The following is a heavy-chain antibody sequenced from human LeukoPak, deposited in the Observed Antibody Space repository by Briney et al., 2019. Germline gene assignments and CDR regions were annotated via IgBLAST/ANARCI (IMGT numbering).Heavy chain of an antibody. Sequence: GRSLRLSCAASGFTFDDYAMHWVRQAPGKGLEWVSGISWNNNSIGYADSVKGRFTISRDNSKNTLYLQMNSLRPEDTAVYYFXXXXXTGYSSSWYSNWGQGTLVTVSS. CDR3: XXXXXTGYSSSWYSN. V-gene: IGHV3-9*01. J-gene: IGHJ4*02. D-gene: IGHD6-13*01. CDR1: GFTFDDYA. CDR2: ISWNNNSI.